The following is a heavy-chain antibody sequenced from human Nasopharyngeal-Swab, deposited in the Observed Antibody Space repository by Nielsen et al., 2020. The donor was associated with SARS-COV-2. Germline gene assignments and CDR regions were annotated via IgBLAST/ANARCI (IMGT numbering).Heavy chain of an antibody. CDR3: ARDPFYDFWSGYHDAFDI. J-gene: IGHJ3*02. CDR1: GYTFTSYA. CDR2: INTNTGNP. V-gene: IGHV7-4-1*02. D-gene: IGHD3-3*01. Sequence: ASVKVSCKASGYTFTSYAMNWVRQAPAQGLEWMGWINTNTGNPTYAQGFTGRFVFSLDTSVSTAYLQISSLKAEDTAVYYCARDPFYDFWSGYHDAFDIWGQGTMVTVSS.